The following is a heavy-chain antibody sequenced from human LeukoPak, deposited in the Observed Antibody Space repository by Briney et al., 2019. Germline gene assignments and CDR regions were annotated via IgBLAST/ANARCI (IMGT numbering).Heavy chain of an antibody. Sequence: PPGGSLRLSCAASGFTFNSYAMSWVRQAPGKGLEWVSAISGSGGSTYYADSMRGRFTISRDNSKNTLYLQMNSLRAEDTAVYYCAKTPGYTTVTSHDYWGQGTLVTVPS. D-gene: IGHD4-17*01. CDR3: AKTPGYTTVTSHDY. CDR2: ISGSGGST. V-gene: IGHV3-23*01. CDR1: GFTFNSYA. J-gene: IGHJ4*02.